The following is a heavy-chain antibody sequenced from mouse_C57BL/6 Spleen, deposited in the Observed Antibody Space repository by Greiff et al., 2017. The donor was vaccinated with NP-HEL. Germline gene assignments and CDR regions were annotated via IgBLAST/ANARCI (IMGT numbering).Heavy chain of an antibody. J-gene: IGHJ2*01. Sequence: VQLQQPGAELVKPGASVKLSCKASGYTFTSYWMHWVKQRPGQGLEWIGMIHPNSGSTNYNEKFKSKATLTVDKSSSTAYMQLSRLTSEDSAVYYCARGPSSYRYYFDYWGQGTTLTVSS. D-gene: IGHD1-1*01. CDR1: GYTFTSYW. CDR3: ARGPSSYRYYFDY. V-gene: IGHV1-64*01. CDR2: IHPNSGST.